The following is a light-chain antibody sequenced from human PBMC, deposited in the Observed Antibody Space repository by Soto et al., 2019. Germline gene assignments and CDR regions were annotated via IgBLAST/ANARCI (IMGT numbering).Light chain of an antibody. CDR2: GIS. CDR3: QQYSTLPHT. CDR1: QSVTNSF. V-gene: IGKV3-20*01. Sequence: ENVLTQSPGTLSLSPGERATLSCRASQSVTNSFFAWYQQKPGQAPRLLIYGISTRATSIPGRFSGSGSGTDFTLTISRLEPEDFVVYYCQQYSTLPHTFGQGTKLEVK. J-gene: IGKJ2*01.